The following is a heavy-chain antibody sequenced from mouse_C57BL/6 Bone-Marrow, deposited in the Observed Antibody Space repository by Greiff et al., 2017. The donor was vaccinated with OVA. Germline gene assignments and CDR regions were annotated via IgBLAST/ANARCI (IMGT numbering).Heavy chain of an antibody. J-gene: IGHJ2*01. Sequence: EVKLVESGGGLVKPGGSLNLSCAASGFTFSSYAMPWVRQTPEKRLEWVATISAGGSYPYYTDNVQGRFTLSRDNDKHNLYPQMSHLKSDGTAMYYCAREDYGSRDYGGQGTTLTVAS. CDR2: ISAGGSYP. CDR1: GFTFSSYA. CDR3: AREDYGSRDY. V-gene: IGHV5-4*01. D-gene: IGHD1-1*01.